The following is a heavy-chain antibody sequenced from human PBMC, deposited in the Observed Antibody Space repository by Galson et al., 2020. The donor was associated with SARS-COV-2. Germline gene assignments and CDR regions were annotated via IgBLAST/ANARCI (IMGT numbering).Heavy chain of an antibody. Sequence: SLKISCAASGFTFDDYAMHWVRQAPGKGLEWVSGISWNSGSIGYADSVKGRFTISRDNAKNSLYLQMNSLRAEDTALYYCAKDIRYDSAYYFDHWGQGTLVTVSS. CDR2: ISWNSGSI. J-gene: IGHJ4*02. D-gene: IGHD2-2*01. CDR3: AKDIRYDSAYYFDH. CDR1: GFTFDDYA. V-gene: IGHV3-9*01.